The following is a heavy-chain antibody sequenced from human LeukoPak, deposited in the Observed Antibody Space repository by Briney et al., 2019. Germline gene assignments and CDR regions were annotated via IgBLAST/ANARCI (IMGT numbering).Heavy chain of an antibody. CDR2: ISSSSSTI. D-gene: IGHD1-1*01. Sequence: GRSLRLSCAASGFTFDDYAMHWVRQAPGKGLEWVSYISSSSSTIYYADSVKGRFTISRDNAKNSLYLQMNSLRAEDTAVYYCARDTQQGAFDIWGQGTMVTVSS. V-gene: IGHV3-48*01. CDR3: ARDTQQGAFDI. J-gene: IGHJ3*02. CDR1: GFTFDDYA.